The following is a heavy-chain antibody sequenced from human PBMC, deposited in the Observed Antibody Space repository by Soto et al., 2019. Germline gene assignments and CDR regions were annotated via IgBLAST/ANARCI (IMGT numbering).Heavy chain of an antibody. Sequence: QAHLVESGGGVVQPGRSLRLSCAASGFTFTSYGMHWVRQAPGTRLEWVAVISYDGGLQHYADSVKGRFTISRDNSKNMVLLQRNSLRAEDPAVYYWVSDRGYGHASVPYSWGQGTLVSVSS. D-gene: IGHD5-18*01. CDR2: ISYDGGLQ. CDR1: GFTFTSYG. V-gene: IGHV3-30*03. J-gene: IGHJ4*02. CDR3: VSDRGYGHASVPYS.